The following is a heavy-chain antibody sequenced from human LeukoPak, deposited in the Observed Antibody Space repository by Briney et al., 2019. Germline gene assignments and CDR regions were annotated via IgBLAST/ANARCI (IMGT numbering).Heavy chain of an antibody. J-gene: IGHJ4*02. CDR1: GGPITSNSHY. D-gene: IGHD3-22*01. V-gene: IGHV4-39*01. CDR2: ISYSGDT. Sequence: SETLSLTCTVSGGPITSNSHYWGWIRQPPGEGLEWIGSISYSGDTHYNPSLKSRVTLSVDTSKSQFSLNLSSPTAADTAVFYCARQPHYYDTSAYYPSHFDYWGMGTLVTVAS. CDR3: ARQPHYYDTSAYYPSHFDY.